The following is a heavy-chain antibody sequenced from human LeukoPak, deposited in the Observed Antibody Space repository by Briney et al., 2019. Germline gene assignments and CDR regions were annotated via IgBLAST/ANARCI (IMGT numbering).Heavy chain of an antibody. CDR2: IKHDGSGK. CDR1: GFTFRSFY. D-gene: IGHD1-14*01. Sequence: GGSLRLSCAASGFTFRSFYMSWVRQAPGKGLEWLANIKHDGSGKYYVDSVKGRFTISRDNANNLLYLQMNSLRGEDTAVYYCTRDRSRAEDDWGQGTLVTVSS. CDR3: TRDRSRAEDD. J-gene: IGHJ4*02. V-gene: IGHV3-7*01.